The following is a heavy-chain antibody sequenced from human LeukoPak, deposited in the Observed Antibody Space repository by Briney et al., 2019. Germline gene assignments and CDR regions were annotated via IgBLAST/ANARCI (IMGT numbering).Heavy chain of an antibody. D-gene: IGHD6-25*01. CDR3: GKDRVRLSSGIEY. J-gene: IGHJ4*02. CDR1: GFTFSSFA. CDR2: LSGSGGST. Sequence: GGSLRLSCAASGFTFSSFAMSWVRQAPGKGLEWVSALSGSGGSTHYADSVKGRFTISRDNSKNTLYLQINSLRAEDTAVYYCGKDRVRLSSGIEYWGQGILVTVSS. V-gene: IGHV3-23*01.